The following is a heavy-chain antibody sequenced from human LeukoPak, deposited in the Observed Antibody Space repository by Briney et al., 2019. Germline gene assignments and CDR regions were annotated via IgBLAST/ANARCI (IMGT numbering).Heavy chain of an antibody. CDR2: ISSSSSYI. CDR3: ARDISWIQLWTNPGWFDP. J-gene: IGHJ5*02. V-gene: IGHV3-21*01. CDR1: GFTFSPHS. D-gene: IGHD5-18*01. Sequence: GGSLRLSCAASGFTFSPHSMNWVRQAPGKGLEWVSSISSSSSYIYYADSVKGRFTISRDNAKNSLYLQMNSLRAEDTAVYYCARDISWIQLWTNPGWFDPWGQGTLVTVSS.